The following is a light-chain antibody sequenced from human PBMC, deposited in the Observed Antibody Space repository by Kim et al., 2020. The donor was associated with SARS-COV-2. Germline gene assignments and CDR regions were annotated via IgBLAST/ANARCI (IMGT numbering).Light chain of an antibody. V-gene: IGKV1-5*03. Sequence: DIQMTQSPATLSASVGDRVTITGRASQSIGDWLAWYQQKPGRAPKLLIHKASSLEPGVSSRFSGSGSGTEFTLTITSLRPDDFAVYYCQRYNSDPWTFGQGTKVDIK. CDR2: KAS. J-gene: IGKJ1*01. CDR3: QRYNSDPWT. CDR1: QSIGDW.